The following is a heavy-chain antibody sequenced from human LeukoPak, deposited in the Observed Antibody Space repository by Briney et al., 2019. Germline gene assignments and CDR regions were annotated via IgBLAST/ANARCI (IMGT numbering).Heavy chain of an antibody. Sequence: SETLSPTCAVYGGSFSGYYWSWIRQPPGKGLEWIGEINHSGSTNYNPSLKSRVTISVDTSKNQFSLKLSSVTAADTAVYYCARGLYYYGSGRRKYYFDYWGQGTLVTVSS. CDR1: GGSFSGYY. J-gene: IGHJ4*02. V-gene: IGHV4-34*01. D-gene: IGHD3-10*01. CDR3: ARGLYYYGSGRRKYYFDY. CDR2: INHSGST.